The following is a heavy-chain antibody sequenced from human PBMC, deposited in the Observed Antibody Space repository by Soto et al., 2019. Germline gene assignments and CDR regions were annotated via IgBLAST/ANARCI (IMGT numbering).Heavy chain of an antibody. D-gene: IGHD3-10*01. CDR3: AGDTKGVAFDI. Sequence: EVQLVESGGALVQPGGSLRLSCAASGFTFSNYWMTWIRQAPGKGLEWVANIKKDGSQKYYVDSVKGRFIISRDNAKNSLFLQMNSLRAEDTAVYYCAGDTKGVAFDIWGQGTMVTVSS. CDR2: IKKDGSQK. CDR1: GFTFSNYW. J-gene: IGHJ3*02. V-gene: IGHV3-7*04.